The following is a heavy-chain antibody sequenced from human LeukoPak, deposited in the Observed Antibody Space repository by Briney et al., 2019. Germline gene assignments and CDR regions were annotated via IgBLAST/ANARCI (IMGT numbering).Heavy chain of an antibody. V-gene: IGHV5-51*01. Sequence: GESLKTSSKVSGYIFTAYWIGWVRQMPGMDLEWVAITYPGDSNTVYSPSFQGQVTISADTSISTAYLQWNSLRASDTAMYFCVRHPQRSGWSHFDYWGQGTLVTVSP. D-gene: IGHD6-19*01. CDR2: TYPGDSNT. J-gene: IGHJ4*02. CDR3: VRHPQRSGWSHFDY. CDR1: GYIFTAYW.